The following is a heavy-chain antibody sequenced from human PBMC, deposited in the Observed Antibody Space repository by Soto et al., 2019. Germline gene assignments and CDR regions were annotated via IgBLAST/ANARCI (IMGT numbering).Heavy chain of an antibody. J-gene: IGHJ6*02. V-gene: IGHV3-21*01. CDR1: GFTFSSYS. CDR3: ARDKGADLDTAMAKAPGYYYYGMDV. CDR2: ISSSSSYI. Sequence: GGSLRLSCAASGFTFSSYSMNWVRQAPGKGLEWVSSISSSSSYIYYADSVKGRFTISRDNAKNSLYLQMNSLRAEDTAVYYCARDKGADLDTAMAKAPGYYYYGMDVWGQGTTVTVSS. D-gene: IGHD5-18*01.